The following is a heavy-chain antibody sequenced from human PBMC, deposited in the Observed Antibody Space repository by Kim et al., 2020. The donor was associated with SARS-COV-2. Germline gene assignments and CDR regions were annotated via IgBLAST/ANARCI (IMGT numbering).Heavy chain of an antibody. V-gene: IGHV1-69*13. CDR1: GGTFRRYA. D-gene: IGHD3-22*01. CDR3: ARGLENRDASGYWCY. Sequence: SVKVSCKASGGTFRRYAVSWVRQAPGQGLEWVGGIIPLYETADYAQKFQGRVTITADESMNTDYMELSSLRSEDTAVYYCARGLENRDASGYWCYWGQGTLVTVSS. J-gene: IGHJ4*02. CDR2: IIPLYETA.